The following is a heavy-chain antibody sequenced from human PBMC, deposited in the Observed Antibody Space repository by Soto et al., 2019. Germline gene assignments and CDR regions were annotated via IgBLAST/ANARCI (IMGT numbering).Heavy chain of an antibody. D-gene: IGHD5-18*01. J-gene: IGHJ6*02. Sequence: QVQLQESGPGLVKPSQTLSLTCTVSGGSISSGDYYWSWIRQPPGKGLEWIGYIYYSGSTYYNPSLKSRVTISVDTSKNQFSLKLSSVTAADTAVYYCARAKYSYGPPYYYYYYGMDVWGQGTTVTVSS. CDR3: ARAKYSYGPPYYYYYYGMDV. CDR2: IYYSGST. V-gene: IGHV4-30-4*01. CDR1: GGSISSGDYY.